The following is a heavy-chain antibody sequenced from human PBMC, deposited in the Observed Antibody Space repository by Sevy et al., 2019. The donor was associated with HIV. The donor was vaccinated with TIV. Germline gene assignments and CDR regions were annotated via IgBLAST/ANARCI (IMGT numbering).Heavy chain of an antibody. J-gene: IGHJ5*02. Sequence: ASVKVSCKASGGTFSNYALSWVRQAPGQGLEWMGGIIPIFGTTNSAQKFQGRVTITADESRSTVYMDLSSLRSADTAVYYCAKDHDNNWFDPWGQGTLVTVSS. CDR2: IIPIFGTT. CDR3: AKDHDNNWFDP. CDR1: GGTFSNYA. D-gene: IGHD3-9*01. V-gene: IGHV1-69*13.